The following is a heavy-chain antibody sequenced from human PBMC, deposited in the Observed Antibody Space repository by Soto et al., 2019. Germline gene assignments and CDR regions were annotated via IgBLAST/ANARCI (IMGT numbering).Heavy chain of an antibody. CDR1: GFTFRSYA. D-gene: IGHD2-15*01. CDR3: TKANRYCSGANCFTFDY. CDR2: ISGSGGST. J-gene: IGHJ4*02. V-gene: IGHV3-23*01. Sequence: QPGWSLGLSCAACGFTFRSYAMGWVRQAPGKGLEWVSAISGSGGSTYYADSVKGRFTISRDNSKNTLYLQMNSLRAEDTAVYYCTKANRYCSGANCFTFDYWGLGTLVTVSS.